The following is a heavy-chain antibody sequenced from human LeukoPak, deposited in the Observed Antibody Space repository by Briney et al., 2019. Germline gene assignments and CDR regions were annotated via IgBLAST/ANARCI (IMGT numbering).Heavy chain of an antibody. CDR2: ISAYNGNT. CDR1: GYTFTSYD. CDR3: ADIRAAAGGY. Sequence: ASVKVSCKASGYTFTSYDINWVRQATGQGLEWMGWISAYNGNTNYAQKLQGRVTMTTDTSTSTAYMELRSLRSDDTAVYYCADIRAAAGGYWGQGTLVTVSS. D-gene: IGHD6-13*01. J-gene: IGHJ4*02. V-gene: IGHV1-18*01.